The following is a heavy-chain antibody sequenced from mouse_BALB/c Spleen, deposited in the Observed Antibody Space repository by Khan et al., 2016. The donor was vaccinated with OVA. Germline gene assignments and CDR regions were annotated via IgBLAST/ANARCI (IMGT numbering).Heavy chain of an antibody. CDR1: GYTFTDFV. CDR3: SRSGYGSLVY. CDR2: IYQGDNST. D-gene: IGHD1-1*01. J-gene: IGHJ2*01. V-gene: IGHV1-77*01. Sequence: QVQLQQSGPELVKPGASVKMSCKASGYTFTDFVINWMKQRTGQGLEWIGQIYQGDNSTYYNEKFKGRATLTADKSSNTVYMHLRSLTSEDSAVFFCSRSGYGSLVYWGQGTTLTISS.